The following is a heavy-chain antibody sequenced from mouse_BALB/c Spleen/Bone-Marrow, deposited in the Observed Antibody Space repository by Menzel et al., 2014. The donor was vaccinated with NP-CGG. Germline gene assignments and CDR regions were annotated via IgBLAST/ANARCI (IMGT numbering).Heavy chain of an antibody. CDR2: ISSGGGST. CDR1: GFAFSSYD. J-gene: IGHJ4*01. D-gene: IGHD1-1*01. CDR3: ARPLYYYGSSPFYAMDY. Sequence: EVNVVESGGGLVKPGGSLKLSCAASGFAFSSYDMSWVRQTPEKRLEWVAYISSGGGSTYYPDTVKGRFTISRDNAKNTLYLQMSSLKSEDTVMYYCARPLYYYGSSPFYAMDYWGQGTSVTVSS. V-gene: IGHV5-12-1*01.